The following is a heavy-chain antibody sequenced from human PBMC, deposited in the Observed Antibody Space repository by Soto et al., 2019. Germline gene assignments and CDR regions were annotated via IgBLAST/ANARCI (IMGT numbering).Heavy chain of an antibody. CDR1: GYTFTSYG. V-gene: IGHV1-18*01. D-gene: IGHD4-17*01. CDR3: ARSLHDYGDYYFDY. CDR2: ISAYNGNT. Sequence: ASVKVSCTASGYTFTSYGISWVRQAPGQGLEWMGWISAYNGNTNYAQKLQGRVTMTTDTSTSTAYMELRSLRSDDTAVYYCARSLHDYGDYYFDYWGQGTLVTVSS. J-gene: IGHJ4*02.